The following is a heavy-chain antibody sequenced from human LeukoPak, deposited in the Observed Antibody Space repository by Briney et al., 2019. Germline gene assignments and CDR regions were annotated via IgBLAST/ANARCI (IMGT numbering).Heavy chain of an antibody. D-gene: IGHD3-10*01. CDR2: IIPIFGTA. V-gene: IGHV1-69*13. J-gene: IGHJ6*02. CDR3: ASHVLLWFGEYYYGMDV. CDR1: GGTFSSYA. Sequence: SVKVSCKASGGTFSSYAISWVRQAPGQGLEWMGGIIPIFGTANYAQKFQGRVTITADESTSTAYMELSSLRSEDTAVYYCASHVLLWFGEYYYGMDVWGQGTTVTVSS.